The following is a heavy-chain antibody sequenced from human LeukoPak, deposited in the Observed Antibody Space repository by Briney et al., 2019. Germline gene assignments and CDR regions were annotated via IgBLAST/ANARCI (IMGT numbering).Heavy chain of an antibody. CDR3: ARIPLYYYDSSGYSPIFDY. D-gene: IGHD3-22*01. CDR2: INPNSGGT. J-gene: IGHJ4*02. CDR1: GYTFTGYY. Sequence: ASVKVSCKASGYTFTGYYMHWVRQAPGQGLEWMGWINPNSGGTNYAQKFQGRVTMIRDTSISTAYMELSRLRSDGTAVYYCARIPLYYYDSSGYSPIFDYWGQGTLVTVSS. V-gene: IGHV1-2*02.